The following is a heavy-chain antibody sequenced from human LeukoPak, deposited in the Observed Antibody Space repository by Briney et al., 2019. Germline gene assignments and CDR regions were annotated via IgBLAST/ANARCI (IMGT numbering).Heavy chain of an antibody. CDR2: ISYSGST. Sequence: SETLSLTCTVSGGSISKYCWSWIRQPPGKGLEWIVYISYSGSTNYNPSLRSRVAISEDTSRNQFSLRLNSVTAADTAVYYCARHIPVIWSSGYYYGMDVWGQGTTVTVSS. CDR1: GGSISKYC. J-gene: IGHJ6*02. V-gene: IGHV4-59*08. D-gene: IGHD3-3*01. CDR3: ARHIPVIWSSGYYYGMDV.